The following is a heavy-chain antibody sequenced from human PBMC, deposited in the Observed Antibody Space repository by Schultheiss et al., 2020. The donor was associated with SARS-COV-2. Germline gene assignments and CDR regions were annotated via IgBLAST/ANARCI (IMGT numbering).Heavy chain of an antibody. D-gene: IGHD2-2*02. J-gene: IGHJ5*02. CDR3: ARGLGYCSSTSCYNWFDP. CDR1: GCSISSYY. CDR2: IYYSGST. Sequence: SETLSLTCTVSGCSISSYYWSWIRQPPGKGLEWIGYIYYSGSTNYNPSLKSRVTISVDTSKNQFSLKLSSVTAADTAVYYCARGLGYCSSTSCYNWFDPWGQGTLVTVSS. V-gene: IGHV4-59*08.